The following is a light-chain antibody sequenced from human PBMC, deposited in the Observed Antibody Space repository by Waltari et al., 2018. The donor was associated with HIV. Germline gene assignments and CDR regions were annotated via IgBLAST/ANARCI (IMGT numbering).Light chain of an antibody. CDR3: TSYAGSTFTI. Sequence: QSALTQPHSASGSPGQSVPISCTGTRNAVGGYDHVSWYQQFPGTATKPIIYQVTKRPSGVPDRFFGSKSGSTASLTFSGLQAEDEAYYYCTSYAGSTFTIFGGGTKLTVL. CDR1: RNAVGGYDH. V-gene: IGLV2-8*01. J-gene: IGLJ2*01. CDR2: QVT.